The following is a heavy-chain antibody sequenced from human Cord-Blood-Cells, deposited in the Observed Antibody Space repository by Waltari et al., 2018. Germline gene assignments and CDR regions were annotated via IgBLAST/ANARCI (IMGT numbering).Heavy chain of an antibody. Sequence: GQGLEWMGWMNPNSGNTGYAQKFQSRVTMTRNTSISTAYMSLSSLRSEDTAVSYCARGRNWYYYYYMDVWGKGTTVTVSS. D-gene: IGHD1-20*01. V-gene: IGHV1-8*01. CDR2: MNPNSGNT. J-gene: IGHJ6*03. CDR3: ARGRNWYYYYYMDV.